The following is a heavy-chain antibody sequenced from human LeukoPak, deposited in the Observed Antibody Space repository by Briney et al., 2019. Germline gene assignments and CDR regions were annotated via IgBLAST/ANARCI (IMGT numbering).Heavy chain of an antibody. Sequence: PSETLSLTCTVSGGSISTYYWSWIRQPAGKGLEWIGRISTSGSTNYNPSLKSRVTISVDTSKNQFSLKLSSVTAADTAVYYCARIEWKTYYYGSGSYYNESYWGQGTLVTVSS. J-gene: IGHJ4*02. CDR3: ARIEWKTYYYGSGSYYNESY. D-gene: IGHD3-10*01. CDR2: ISTSGST. V-gene: IGHV4-4*07. CDR1: GGSISTYY.